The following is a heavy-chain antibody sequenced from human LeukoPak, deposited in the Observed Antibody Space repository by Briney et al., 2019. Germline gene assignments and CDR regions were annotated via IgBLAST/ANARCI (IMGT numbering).Heavy chain of an antibody. CDR2: ISDDGSNK. CDR3: AKDRYSSGWYSDFDY. CDR1: GFTFSNYA. Sequence: GGSLRLSCAASGFTFSNYAMHWVRQAPGKGLEWVAVISDDGSNKYYGDSVKGRFTISRDNSKNTVYLQMNSLRAEDTAVYYCAKDRYSSGWYSDFDYWGQGTLVTVSS. V-gene: IGHV3-30*18. J-gene: IGHJ4*02. D-gene: IGHD6-19*01.